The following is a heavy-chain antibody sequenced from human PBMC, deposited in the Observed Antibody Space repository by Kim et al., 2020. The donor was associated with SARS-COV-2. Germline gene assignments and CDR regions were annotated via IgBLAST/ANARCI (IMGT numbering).Heavy chain of an antibody. Sequence: SETLSLTCTVSGYSISSGYYWGWIRQPPGKGLEWIGSIYHSGSTYYNPSLKSRVTISVDTSKNQFSLKLSSVTAADTAVYYCARTARKSPPSYWGQGTLVTVSS. CDR1: GYSISSGYY. J-gene: IGHJ4*02. V-gene: IGHV4-38-2*02. CDR3: ARTARKSPPSY. CDR2: IYHSGST.